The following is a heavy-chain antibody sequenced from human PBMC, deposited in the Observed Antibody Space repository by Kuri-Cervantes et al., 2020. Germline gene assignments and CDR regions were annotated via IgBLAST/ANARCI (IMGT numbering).Heavy chain of an antibody. CDR1: GFTFNTNA. Sequence: LSLTCAASGFTFNTNAMAWVRQAPGKGPEWISAIGGSSSYTFYADSVKGRFTVSRDNSKNTLYLQMNSLRAEDTAVYYCAKGGEYSAYDWEQYYYMDVWGKGTTVTVSS. J-gene: IGHJ6*03. CDR2: IGGSSSYT. D-gene: IGHD5-12*01. CDR3: AKGGEYSAYDWEQYYYMDV. V-gene: IGHV3-23*01.